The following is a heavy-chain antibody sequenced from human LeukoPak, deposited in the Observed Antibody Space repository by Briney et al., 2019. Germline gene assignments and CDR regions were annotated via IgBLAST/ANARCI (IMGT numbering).Heavy chain of an antibody. J-gene: IGHJ4*02. D-gene: IGHD3-22*01. CDR2: INHSGST. Sequence: PSETLSLTCAVYGGSFSGHYWSWIRQPPGKGLEWIGEINHSGSTNYNPSLKSRVTISVDTSKNQFSLKLSSVTAADTAVYYCARVADSSGNFDYWGQGTLVTVSS. V-gene: IGHV4-34*01. CDR1: GGSFSGHY. CDR3: ARVADSSGNFDY.